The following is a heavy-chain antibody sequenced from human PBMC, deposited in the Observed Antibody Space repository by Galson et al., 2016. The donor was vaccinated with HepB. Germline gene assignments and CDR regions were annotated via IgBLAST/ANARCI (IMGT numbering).Heavy chain of an antibody. V-gene: IGHV1-2*02. J-gene: IGHJ4*02. CDR1: GYTFTDYY. CDR3: MARLWGVSSSDF. D-gene: IGHD3-10*01. CDR2: INPNSGGT. Sequence: SVKVSCKASGYTFTDYYMYWVRQAPGQGLEWMGWINPNSGGTKYAQKFQGSVTMTRDTSISTAYMELSRLRSDDTAVFYCMARLWGVSSSDFWGQGTLVTVSS.